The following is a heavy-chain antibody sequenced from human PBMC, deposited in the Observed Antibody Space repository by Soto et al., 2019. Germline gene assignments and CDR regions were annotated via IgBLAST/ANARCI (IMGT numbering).Heavy chain of an antibody. V-gene: IGHV1-46*01. CDR1: GYTFTSFY. Sequence: QMQLVQSGAEVKRPGASVRVSCKSSGYTFTSFYIHWVRQAPGQGLEWMGIINPSGGITNFTQRFRGRITMTKDMSTNNHYMELSSLKSDDTAVYYCASSPAFSSSWYGIPPNPSHGMDVWGQGTPVTVS. D-gene: IGHD6-13*01. CDR3: ASSPAFSSSWYGIPPNPSHGMDV. CDR2: INPSGGIT. J-gene: IGHJ6*02.